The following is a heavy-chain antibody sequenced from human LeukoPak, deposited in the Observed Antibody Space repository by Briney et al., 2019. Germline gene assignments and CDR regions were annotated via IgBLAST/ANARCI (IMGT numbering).Heavy chain of an antibody. J-gene: IGHJ6*02. CDR1: GGTFSSYT. CDR2: IIPILGIA. V-gene: IGHV1-69*02. CDR3: ARGHQPPYYGMDV. Sequence: ASVKVSCKASGGTFSSYTISWARQAPGQGLEWMGRIIPILGIANYAQKFQGRVTITADKSMSTAYMELSSLRSEDTAVFYCARGHQPPYYGMDVWGQGTTVTVSS.